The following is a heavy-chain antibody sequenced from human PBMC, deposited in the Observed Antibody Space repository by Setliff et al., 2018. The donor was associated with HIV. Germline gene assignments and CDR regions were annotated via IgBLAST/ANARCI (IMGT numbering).Heavy chain of an antibody. Sequence: SETLSLTCAVYGGSFSGYYWSWIRQPPGKGLEWIGEINHSGSTNYNPSLKSRVTISVDTSKNQFSLKLSSVTAADTAVYCCAREAVEGSGRYEGAFDIWGQGTMVTVSS. CDR3: AREAVEGSGRYEGAFDI. D-gene: IGHD1-26*01. V-gene: IGHV4-34*01. CDR2: INHSGST. CDR1: GGSFSGYY. J-gene: IGHJ3*02.